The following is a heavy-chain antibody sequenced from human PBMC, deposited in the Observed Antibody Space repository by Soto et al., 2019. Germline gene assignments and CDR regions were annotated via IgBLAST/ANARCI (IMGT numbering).Heavy chain of an antibody. J-gene: IGHJ5*02. CDR3: ARLHTGGSYFSWFDP. CDR2: IFSTGST. D-gene: IGHD2-15*01. V-gene: IGHV4-4*07. Sequence: SETLSLTCSVTGGSINNYYWSWVRQSAGKGLEWIGHIFSTGSTNYNPSLNSRATMSVDTSKNQFSLKLNSVTAADTAVYHCARLHTGGSYFSWFDPWGQGTLVTVS. CDR1: GGSINNYY.